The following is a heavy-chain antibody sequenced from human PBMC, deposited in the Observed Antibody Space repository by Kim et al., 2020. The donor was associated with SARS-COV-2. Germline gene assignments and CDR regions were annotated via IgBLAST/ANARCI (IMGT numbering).Heavy chain of an antibody. CDR2: FHIGGNT. CDR1: GYSVTSSSYY. V-gene: IGHV4-39*01. J-gene: IGHJ4*02. CDR3: ARIPQAFCGGDCYTGYFDY. Sequence: SETLSLTCTVSGYSVTSSSYYWGWIRQPPGKGLEWIGSFHIGGNTYYNPSLKRRVSMSVDTSNNQFSLRLSSVTAADTAVYFCARIPQAFCGGDCYTGYFDYWGQGTPVTVSS. D-gene: IGHD2-21*02.